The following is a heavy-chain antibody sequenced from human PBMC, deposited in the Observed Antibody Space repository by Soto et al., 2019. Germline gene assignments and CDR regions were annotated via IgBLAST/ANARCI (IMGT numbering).Heavy chain of an antibody. D-gene: IGHD3-10*01. Sequence: QVPLVQSGAQIKRPGSSLKISCKISGGNLTTHTINWVRQAPGQGLEYLGGIIPMFGSPNYAQKFQGRVTIIANNSTPTPYLQLSGLPSADTAIYDCARDFRARLSWREVDLDDWDQGTLVTFSS. CDR2: IIPMFGSP. V-gene: IGHV1-69*06. J-gene: IGHJ4*02. CDR3: ARDFRARLSWREVDLDD. CDR1: GGNLTTHT.